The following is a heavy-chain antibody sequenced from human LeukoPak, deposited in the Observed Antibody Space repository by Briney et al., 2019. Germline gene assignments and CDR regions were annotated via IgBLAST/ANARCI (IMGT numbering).Heavy chain of an antibody. D-gene: IGHD6-13*01. CDR2: INPNSGGT. Sequence: ASVKVSCKASGYTFTGYYMHWVRQAPGQGLEWMGWINPNSGGTNYAQKFQGRVTMTRDTSISTAYMELSRLRSDDTAVYYCAKVRLAAAADPFDYWGQGTLVTVSS. CDR3: AKVRLAAAADPFDY. J-gene: IGHJ4*02. V-gene: IGHV1-2*02. CDR1: GYTFTGYY.